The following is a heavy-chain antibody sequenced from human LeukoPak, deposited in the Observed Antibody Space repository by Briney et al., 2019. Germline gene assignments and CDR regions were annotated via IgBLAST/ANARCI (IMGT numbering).Heavy chain of an antibody. CDR1: GGSISSGSYY. D-gene: IGHD3-22*01. Sequence: TSQTLSLTCTVSGGSISSGSYYWSWIRQPAGKGLEWIGRIYTSGSTNHNPSLKSRVTISVDTSKNQFSLKLSSVTAADTAVYYCATSYSTYYYDSSGYYYVGWGQGTLVTVSS. J-gene: IGHJ4*02. CDR3: ATSYSTYYYDSSGYYYVG. CDR2: IYTSGST. V-gene: IGHV4-61*02.